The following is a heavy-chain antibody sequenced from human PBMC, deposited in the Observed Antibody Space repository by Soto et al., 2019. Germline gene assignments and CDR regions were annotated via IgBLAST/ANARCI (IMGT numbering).Heavy chain of an antibody. CDR3: ARGRPTVTTSRDYYYMDV. CDR1: GYTFTTYY. CDR2: ITPSSGST. J-gene: IGHJ6*03. D-gene: IGHD4-17*01. Sequence: ASVKVSCKASGYTFTTYYMHWLRQARGQGLEWMGIITPSSGSTRYEQKFQGRVTMTRDTSTSTVYMELSSLRSEDTAVYYCARGRPTVTTSRDYYYMDVWGKGTTVTVSS. V-gene: IGHV1-46*03.